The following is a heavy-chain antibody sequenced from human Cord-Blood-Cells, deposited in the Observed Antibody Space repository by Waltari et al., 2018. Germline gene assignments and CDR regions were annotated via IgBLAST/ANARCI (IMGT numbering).Heavy chain of an antibody. CDR3: ARVEEAAARKNYYYYGMDV. CDR1: GGTFSSYA. Sequence: QVQLVQSGAEVKKPGSSVKVSCKASGGTFSSYAISWVRQAPGHGLEWMGGNIPIFVTANYAQKFQGRVTITADEATSTAYMELSSLRSEDTAVYYCARVEEAAARKNYYYYGMDVWGQGTTVTVSS. J-gene: IGHJ6*02. CDR2: NIPIFVTA. V-gene: IGHV1-69*01. D-gene: IGHD6-13*01.